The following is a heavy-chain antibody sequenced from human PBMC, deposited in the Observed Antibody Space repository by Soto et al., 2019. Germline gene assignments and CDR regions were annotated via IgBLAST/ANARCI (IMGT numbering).Heavy chain of an antibody. Sequence: QVQLQQWGAGLLKPSETLSLTCAVYDGSFSGYQWSWIRQTPGKGLEWIGGINDSSNMNYNPSLKSRVTMLVDSPKKQISQRLSSVTAAYTAAYYCAICLIMWFGELSRRGGYYGYMDVGGKGTTVTVSS. CDR1: DGSFSGYQ. CDR2: INDSSNM. J-gene: IGHJ6*03. CDR3: AICLIMWFGELSRRGGYYGYMDV. V-gene: IGHV4-34*01. D-gene: IGHD3-10*01.